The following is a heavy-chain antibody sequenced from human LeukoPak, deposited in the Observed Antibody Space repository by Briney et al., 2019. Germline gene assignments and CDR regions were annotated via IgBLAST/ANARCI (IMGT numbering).Heavy chain of an antibody. CDR1: GGSISSSSYY. CDR2: IYYSGST. D-gene: IGHD2-15*01. J-gene: IGHJ5*02. V-gene: IGHV4-39*01. Sequence: PSETLSLTCTVSGGSISSSSYYWGWIRQPPGKGLEWIGSIYYSGSTYYNPSLKSRVTISVDTSKNQFSLKLSSVTAADTAVYYCARHGSVAATPTWFDPWGQGTLVTVSS. CDR3: ARHGSVAATPTWFDP.